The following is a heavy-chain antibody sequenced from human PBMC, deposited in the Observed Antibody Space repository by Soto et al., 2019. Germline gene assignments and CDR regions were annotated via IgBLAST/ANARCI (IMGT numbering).Heavy chain of an antibody. Sequence: SGPTLVNPTETLTLTCTVSGFSLSNARMGVSWIRQPPGKALEWLAHIFSNDEKSYSTSLKSRLTISKDTSKSQVVLSMTNMDPVDTATYYCARMAGGSSGWYSRNWSDPWGQGTLVTVSS. CDR3: ARMAGGSSGWYSRNWSDP. CDR1: GFSLSNARMG. CDR2: IFSNDEK. V-gene: IGHV2-26*01. D-gene: IGHD6-19*01. J-gene: IGHJ5*02.